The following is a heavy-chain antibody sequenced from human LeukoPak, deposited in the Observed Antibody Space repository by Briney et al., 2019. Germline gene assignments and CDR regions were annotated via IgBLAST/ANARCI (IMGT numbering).Heavy chain of an antibody. J-gene: IGHJ3*01. V-gene: IGHV5-51*01. D-gene: IGHD2-15*01. CDR1: GYSFTNYW. CDR2: IYPGDSDT. CDR3: ARQQQFCSGGNCYSLNAFDL. Sequence: PGESLKISCKGSGYSFTNYWISWVRQMPGKGLEWMGIIYPGDSDTRYSPSFQGQVTISADKSISTAYLQWSSLKASDTAMYYCARQQQFCSGGNCYSLNAFDLWGQGTVVTVSS.